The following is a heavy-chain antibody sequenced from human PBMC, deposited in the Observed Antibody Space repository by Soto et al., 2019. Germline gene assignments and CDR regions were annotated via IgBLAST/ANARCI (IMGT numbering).Heavy chain of an antibody. V-gene: IGHV3-30-3*01. Sequence: PGGSLRLSCAASGFTSSSYAMHWVRQAPGKGLEWVAVISYDGSNKYYADSVKGRFTISRDNSKNTLYLQMNSLRAEDTAVYYCARAYDILTGYSCWGQGTLVTVSS. D-gene: IGHD3-9*01. J-gene: IGHJ4*02. CDR1: GFTSSSYA. CDR3: ARAYDILTGYSC. CDR2: ISYDGSNK.